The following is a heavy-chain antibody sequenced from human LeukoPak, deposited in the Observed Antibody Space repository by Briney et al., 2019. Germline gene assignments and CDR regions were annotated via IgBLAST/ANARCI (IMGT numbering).Heavy chain of an antibody. CDR3: ARDRVVVVPAAIGLYYYYGMDV. CDR2: INPNSGGT. Sequence: ASVKVSCKASGYTFTGYYMHWVRQAPGQGREWMGWINPNSGGTNYAQKFQGRVTMTRDTSISTAYMELSRLRSDDTAVYYCARDRVVVVPAAIGLYYYYGMDVWGQGTTVTVSS. V-gene: IGHV1-2*02. D-gene: IGHD2-2*01. J-gene: IGHJ6*02. CDR1: GYTFTGYY.